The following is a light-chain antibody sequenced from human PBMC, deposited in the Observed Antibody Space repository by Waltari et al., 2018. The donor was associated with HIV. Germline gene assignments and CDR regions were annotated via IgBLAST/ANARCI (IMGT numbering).Light chain of an antibody. CDR2: GAS. CDR1: QSVSNNY. Sequence: IVLTQSPGTLSLSPGQGATLSCRASQSVSNNYLAWYHQKPGKPTRLLIYGASRRATGVPDRFSGRGSGTDFTLTITRLDPEDFAVYYCQQYGDSRRTFGPGTRVE. J-gene: IGKJ1*01. V-gene: IGKV3-20*01. CDR3: QQYGDSRRT.